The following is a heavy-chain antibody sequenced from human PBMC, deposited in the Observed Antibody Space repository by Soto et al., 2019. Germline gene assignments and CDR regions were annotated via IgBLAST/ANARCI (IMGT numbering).Heavy chain of an antibody. Sequence: QVQLQESGPGLVKPSETLSLTCTVSGGSISSYYWSWIRQPPGKGLEWIGYIYYSGSTNYNPSLKSRVTISVDTSKNQFSLKLSSVTAADTAVYYCARRYGYAFDIWGQGTMVTLSS. J-gene: IGHJ3*02. V-gene: IGHV4-59*01. CDR1: GGSISSYY. D-gene: IGHD4-17*01. CDR3: ARRYGYAFDI. CDR2: IYYSGST.